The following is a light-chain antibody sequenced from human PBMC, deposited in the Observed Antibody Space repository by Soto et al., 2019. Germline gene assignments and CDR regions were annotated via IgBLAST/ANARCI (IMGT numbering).Light chain of an antibody. V-gene: IGLV3-9*01. CDR3: HVWDSSTVV. CDR1: NIGTKS. CDR2: RDN. Sequence: SYELTQPLSVSVALGQTARITCGGNNIGTKSVHWYQQKPGQAPVLVIYRDNNRPSGIHERFSGSNSGNTATLTISRAQSGDEADYSCHVWDSSTVVFGGGTKLTVL. J-gene: IGLJ2*01.